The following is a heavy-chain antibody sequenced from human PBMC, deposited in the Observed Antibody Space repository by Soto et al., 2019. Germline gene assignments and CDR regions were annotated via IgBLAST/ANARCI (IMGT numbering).Heavy chain of an antibody. V-gene: IGHV4-59*01. CDR3: ASDRSSGWDQGYGMDV. D-gene: IGHD6-19*01. J-gene: IGHJ6*02. Sequence: KAXETLSLTCTVSGGSISTYYWSWIRQPPGKGLEWIGYIYYSGSTSYNPSLRSRVTISVDTSKNQFSLKLRSVTAADTAVYYCASDRSSGWDQGYGMDVWGQGTTVTVSS. CDR1: GGSISTYY. CDR2: IYYSGST.